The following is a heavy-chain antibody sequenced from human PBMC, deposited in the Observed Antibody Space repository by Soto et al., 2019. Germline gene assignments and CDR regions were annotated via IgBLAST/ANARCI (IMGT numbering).Heavy chain of an antibody. V-gene: IGHV4-59*02. J-gene: IGHJ6*02. CDR3: ARGTDYTQIASYHYGMDV. Sequence: SETLSLTCTVSGKSVSTFYWSWIRQPPGKGLEWIGRAYYSGSTNYDPSLKSRVTISVDMSKNQVSLRLTSVTAADTAVYYCARGTDYTQIASYHYGMDVWGQGTSVTVSS. D-gene: IGHD4-4*01. CDR1: GKSVSTFY. CDR2: AYYSGST.